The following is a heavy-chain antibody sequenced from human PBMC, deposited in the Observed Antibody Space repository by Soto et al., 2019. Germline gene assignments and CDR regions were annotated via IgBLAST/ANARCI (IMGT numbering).Heavy chain of an antibody. CDR1: GFTFSSYG. CDR2: ISYDGSNK. J-gene: IGHJ6*03. D-gene: IGHD3-3*01. Sequence: QVQLVESGGGVVQPGRSLRLSCAASGFTFSSYGMHWVRQAPGKGLEWVAVISYDGSNKYYADSVKGRFTISRDSSKNTLYLQMNSLRAEDTAVYYCAKDVTYYDFVAYYYMDVWGKGTTVTVSS. V-gene: IGHV3-30*18. CDR3: AKDVTYYDFVAYYYMDV.